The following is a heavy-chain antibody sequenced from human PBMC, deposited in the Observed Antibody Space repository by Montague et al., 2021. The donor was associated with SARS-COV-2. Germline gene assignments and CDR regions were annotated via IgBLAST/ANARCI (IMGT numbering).Heavy chain of an antibody. CDR3: ARHPLYCSSTSCYEVYFGY. V-gene: IGHV4-39*01. D-gene: IGHD2-2*01. Sequence: SETLSLTCTVYGGTISSSSYYWGWIRKPPGKGMEWIGSIYYSGITYYNTSLKSRVTISVDTSKNQFSLKLSSVTAADTALYYCARHPLYCSSTSCYEVYFGYWGQGTLVTVSS. CDR2: IYYSGIT. CDR1: GGTISSSSYY. J-gene: IGHJ4*02.